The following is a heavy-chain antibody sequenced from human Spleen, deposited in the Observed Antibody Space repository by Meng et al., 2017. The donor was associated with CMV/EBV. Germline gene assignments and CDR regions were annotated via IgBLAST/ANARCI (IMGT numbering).Heavy chain of an antibody. CDR1: GGTFSSYA. D-gene: IGHD2-15*01. J-gene: IGHJ4*02. V-gene: IGHV1-69*10. Sequence: SVKVSCKASGGTFSSYAISWVRQAPGQGLEWMGGIIPILGIANYAQKFQGRVTITADKSTSTAYMELSSLRSEDTAVYYCARKYCSGGNCYPLGYWGQGTLVTVSS. CDR2: IIPILGIA. CDR3: ARKYCSGGNCYPLGY.